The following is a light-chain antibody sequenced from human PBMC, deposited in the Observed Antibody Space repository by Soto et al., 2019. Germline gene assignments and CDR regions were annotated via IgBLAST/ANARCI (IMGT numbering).Light chain of an antibody. CDR1: ISDFVLYNY. CDR3: SSYTSSTTLYV. V-gene: IGLV2-14*01. Sequence: QSVLTQPASVSGSPGQSITISCTGTISDFVLYNYVSWYQQHPGKAPNLMLYVVSNRPSGGSHRFSGSKSGNTASLTISGLQAEDEADYYCSSYTSSTTLYVFGTGTKVTVL. J-gene: IGLJ1*01. CDR2: VVS.